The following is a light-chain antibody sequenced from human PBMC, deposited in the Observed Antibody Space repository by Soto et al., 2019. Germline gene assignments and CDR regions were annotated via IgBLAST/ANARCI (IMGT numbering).Light chain of an antibody. J-gene: IGKJ2*01. CDR2: DAS. CDR1: QSVNNK. Sequence: EVVLTQSPATLSVSPGERATLSCRAGQSVNNKLAWYQQTPGLPPRLLIYDASTRATGVPGRFSGSGSGTEFTLTISSLQSEDFAVYYCQQYNHWPTFGQGTKLEIK. CDR3: QQYNHWPT. V-gene: IGKV3-15*01.